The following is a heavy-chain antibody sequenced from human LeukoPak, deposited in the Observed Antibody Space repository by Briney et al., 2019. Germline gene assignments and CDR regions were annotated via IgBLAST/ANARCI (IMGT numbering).Heavy chain of an antibody. CDR3: ARDGYCSSTSCYRDGMDV. V-gene: IGHV7-4-1*02. Sequence: GASVKVSCKASGYTFTSYGISWVRQAPGQGLEWMGWINTNTGNPTYAQGFTGRFVFSLDTSVSTAYLQISSLKAEDTAVYYCARDGYCSSTSCYRDGMDVWGQGTTVTVSS. D-gene: IGHD2-2*03. CDR1: GYTFTSYG. CDR2: INTNTGNP. J-gene: IGHJ6*02.